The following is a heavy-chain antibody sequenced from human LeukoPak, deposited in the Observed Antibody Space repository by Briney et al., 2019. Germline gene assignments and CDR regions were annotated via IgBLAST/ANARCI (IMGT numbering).Heavy chain of an antibody. CDR1: GYTFTAYF. J-gene: IGHJ4*02. V-gene: IGHV1-2*02. CDR2: INPNSGGT. D-gene: IGHD1-26*01. CDR3: ARISGSSDYFDF. Sequence: ASVKVSCKASGYTFTAYFMHWVRQAPGQGLEWMGWINPNSGGTNYAQKFQGRVTMTRDTSISTAYMELSSLKSDDTAVYYCARISGSSDYFDFWGQGTLVTASS.